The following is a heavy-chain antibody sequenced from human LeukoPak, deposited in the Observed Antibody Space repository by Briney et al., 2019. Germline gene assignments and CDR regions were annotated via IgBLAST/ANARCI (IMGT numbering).Heavy chain of an antibody. CDR3: ARLRTTGTFDY. CDR1: GFTVSSNY. D-gene: IGHD1-1*01. CDR2: ISSSSSYI. J-gene: IGHJ4*02. Sequence: GGSLRLSCAASGFTVSSNYMSWVRQAPGKGLEWVSSISSSSSYIYYADSVKGRFTISRDNAKNSLYLQMNSLRAEDTALYYCARLRTTGTFDYWGQGTLVTVSS. V-gene: IGHV3-21*01.